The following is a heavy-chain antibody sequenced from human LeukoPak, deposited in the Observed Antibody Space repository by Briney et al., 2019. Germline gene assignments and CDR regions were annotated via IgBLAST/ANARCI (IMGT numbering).Heavy chain of an antibody. CDR1: GGSISSYY. J-gene: IGHJ3*02. Sequence: SENLSLTCTVSGGSISSYYWSWIRQPPGKGLEWIGYIYYSGSTNYNPSLKSRVTISVDTSKNQFSLKLSSVTAADTAVYYCARGVTDAFDIWGQGTMVTVSS. V-gene: IGHV4-59*01. CDR3: ARGVTDAFDI. CDR2: IYYSGST. D-gene: IGHD3-16*01.